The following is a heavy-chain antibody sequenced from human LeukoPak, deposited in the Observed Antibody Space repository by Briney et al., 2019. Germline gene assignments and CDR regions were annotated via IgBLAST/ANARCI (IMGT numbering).Heavy chain of an antibody. CDR3: AKYYSGSYQYFQH. D-gene: IGHD1-26*01. J-gene: IGHJ1*01. V-gene: IGHV3-33*06. CDR1: GFTFSNYG. CDR2: IWYDGSNK. Sequence: GGSLRLSCAASGFTFSNYGMHWVRQAPGKGLEWVALIWYDGSNKIYADSVKGRFTISRDNSRGTLYLQMSSLRAEDTAMYYCAKYYSGSYQYFQHWGQGTLVTVSA.